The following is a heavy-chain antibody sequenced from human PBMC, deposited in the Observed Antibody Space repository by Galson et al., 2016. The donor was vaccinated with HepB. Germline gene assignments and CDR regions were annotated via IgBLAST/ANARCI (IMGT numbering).Heavy chain of an antibody. D-gene: IGHD4-23*01. CDR2: VYSGGSP. V-gene: IGHV3-66*01. CDR1: GFSVSGNY. CDR3: ARGPNSDS. J-gene: IGHJ5*01. Sequence: SLRLSCAASGFSVSGNYMSWVRQAPGKGLEWVSHVYSGGSPYYADSVKGRFTMSRDNSKNTLYPQMDSLRVEDTAVYFCARGPNSDSWGQGALVTVSS.